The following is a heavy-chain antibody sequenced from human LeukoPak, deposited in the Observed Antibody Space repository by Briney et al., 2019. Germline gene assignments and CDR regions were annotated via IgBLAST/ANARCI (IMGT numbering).Heavy chain of an antibody. V-gene: IGHV4-38-2*01. J-gene: IGHJ3*02. Sequence: SETLSLTCAVSGYSISSGYYWGWIRQPPGKGLERIGSIYHSGSTYYNPSLKGRVTISVDTSKKQFSLKLSSVTAADTAVYYCARWDSGEWFHDAFDIWGQGTMVTVSS. CDR2: IYHSGST. D-gene: IGHD3-3*01. CDR1: GYSISSGYY. CDR3: ARWDSGEWFHDAFDI.